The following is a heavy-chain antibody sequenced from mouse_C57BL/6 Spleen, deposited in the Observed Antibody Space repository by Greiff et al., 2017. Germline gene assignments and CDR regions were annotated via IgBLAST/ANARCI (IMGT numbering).Heavy chain of an antibody. CDR3: ARFYSNYFDY. CDR2: IHPNSGST. Sequence: QVQLQQPGAELVKPGASVKLSCKASGYTFTSNWMHWVKQRPGQGLEWIGMIHPNSGSTNYNEKFKSKATLTVDKSSSTAYMQLSSLTSEDSAVYYCARFYSNYFDYWGQGTTLTVSS. V-gene: IGHV1-64*01. CDR1: GYTFTSNW. D-gene: IGHD2-5*01. J-gene: IGHJ2*01.